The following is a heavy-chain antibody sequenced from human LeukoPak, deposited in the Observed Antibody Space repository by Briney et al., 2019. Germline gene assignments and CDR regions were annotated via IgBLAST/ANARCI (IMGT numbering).Heavy chain of an antibody. CDR3: ARAAYTYGRYTFDH. CDR1: SGSINSGGYY. Sequence: SQTLSLTCTVSSGSINSGGYYWSWIRQHPGKALEWIGYIFYSGTTYYNLSLQGRVTLLVDTSQNQFSLKLSAVTAADTAVYYCARAAYTYGRYTFDHWGQGVLVTVSS. V-gene: IGHV4-31*03. CDR2: IFYSGTT. D-gene: IGHD5-18*01. J-gene: IGHJ4*02.